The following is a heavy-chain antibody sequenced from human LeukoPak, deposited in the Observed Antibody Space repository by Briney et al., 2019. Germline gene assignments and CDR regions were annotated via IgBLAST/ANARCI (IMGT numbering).Heavy chain of an antibody. CDR2: IWYDGSNK. CDR3: AKDYSYGQKPIDY. V-gene: IGHV3-33*06. D-gene: IGHD5-18*01. Sequence: GGSLRLSCAASGFTFDDYGMSWVRQAPGKGLEWVAVIWYDGSNKYYADSVKGRFTISRDNSKNTLYLQMNSLRAEDTAVYYCAKDYSYGQKPIDYWGQGTLVTVSS. J-gene: IGHJ4*02. CDR1: GFTFDDYG.